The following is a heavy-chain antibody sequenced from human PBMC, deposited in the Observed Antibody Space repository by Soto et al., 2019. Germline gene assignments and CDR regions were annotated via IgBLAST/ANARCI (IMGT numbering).Heavy chain of an antibody. CDR2: IYYSGST. V-gene: IGHV4-39*07. CDR1: GESISSSSYY. D-gene: IGHD5-12*01. CDR3: ARDRPDIVATMKGDRAFDI. Sequence: PSETLSLTCIVSGESISSSSYYWGWIRQPPGKGLEWIGSIYYSGSTYYNPSLKSRVTISVDTSKNQFSLKLSSVTAADTAVYYCARDRPDIVATMKGDRAFDIWGQGTMVTVSS. J-gene: IGHJ3*02.